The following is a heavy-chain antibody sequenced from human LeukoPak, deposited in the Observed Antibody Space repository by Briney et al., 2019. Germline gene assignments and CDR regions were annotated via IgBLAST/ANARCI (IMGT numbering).Heavy chain of an antibody. CDR3: AKGLSSSTWADSDY. CDR1: GFTFDSYA. J-gene: IGHJ4*02. D-gene: IGHD6-13*01. Sequence: PGGSLRLSCVASGFTFDSYAMSWVRQAPGKGLEWVSSISGSGDRTYYTDSVKGRFTISRDNSRNTVYLQMNSLRVEDTAIYYCAKGLSSSTWADSDYWGQGALVTVSS. V-gene: IGHV3-23*01. CDR2: ISGSGDRT.